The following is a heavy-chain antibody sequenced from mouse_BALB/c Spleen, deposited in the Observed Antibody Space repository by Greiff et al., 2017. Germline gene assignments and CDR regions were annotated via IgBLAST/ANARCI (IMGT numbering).Heavy chain of an antibody. V-gene: IGHV5-12-2*01. CDR3: ARHEGFYGSYAMDY. CDR1: GFTFSSYT. Sequence: DVMLVESGGGLVQPGGSLKLSCAASGFTFSSYTMSWVRQTPEKRLEWVAYISNGGGSTYYPDTVKGRFTISRDNAKNTLYLQMSSLKSEDTAMYYCARHEGFYGSYAMDYWGQGTSVTVSS. D-gene: IGHD2-2*01. CDR2: ISNGGGST. J-gene: IGHJ4*01.